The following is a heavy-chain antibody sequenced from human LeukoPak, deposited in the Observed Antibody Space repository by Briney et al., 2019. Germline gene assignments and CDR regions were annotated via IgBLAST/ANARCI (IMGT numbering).Heavy chain of an antibody. D-gene: IGHD1-26*01. V-gene: IGHV4-4*07. CDR3: ARDTAVYSGSYFDAFDI. CDR2: IYTSGST. J-gene: IGHJ3*02. CDR1: GGSISSYY. Sequence: SETLSLTCTVSGGSISSYYWSWIRQPAGKGLEWIGRIYTSGSTNYSPSLKSRVTMSVDTSKNQFSLKLSSVTAADTAVYYCARDTAVYSGSYFDAFDIWGQGTMVTVSS.